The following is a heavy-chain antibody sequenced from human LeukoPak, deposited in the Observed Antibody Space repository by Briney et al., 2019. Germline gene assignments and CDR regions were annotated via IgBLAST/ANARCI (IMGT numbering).Heavy chain of an antibody. CDR3: ARGTHSSSPVPLDY. D-gene: IGHD6-6*01. Sequence: SETLSLTCTVSGGSISTYYWSWIRQTPGKGLEWIGYIHYSGSTNYNPSLNSRVTISVDTSKNQFSLKVNSVTAADTAVYYCARGTHSSSPVPLDYWGQGTLVTVSS. V-gene: IGHV4-59*01. J-gene: IGHJ4*02. CDR2: IHYSGST. CDR1: GGSISTYY.